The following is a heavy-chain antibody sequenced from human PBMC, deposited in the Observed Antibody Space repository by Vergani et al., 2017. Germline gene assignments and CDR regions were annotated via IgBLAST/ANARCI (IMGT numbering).Heavy chain of an antibody. D-gene: IGHD3-9*01. V-gene: IGHV3-33*01. Sequence: QVQLVESGGGVVQPGRSLRLSCAASGFTFSSYGMHWVRQAPGKGLEWVAVIGYDGSNKYYADSVKGRFTISRDNSKNTLYLQMNSLRAEDTAVYYCARMRSMTGYSGGYFDYWGQGTLVTVSS. J-gene: IGHJ4*02. CDR1: GFTFSSYG. CDR3: ARMRSMTGYSGGYFDY. CDR2: IGYDGSNK.